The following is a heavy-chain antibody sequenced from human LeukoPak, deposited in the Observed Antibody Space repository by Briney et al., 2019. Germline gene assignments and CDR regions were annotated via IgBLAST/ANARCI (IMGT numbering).Heavy chain of an antibody. CDR3: AREGDYYDSSGYGSTWFDP. V-gene: IGHV4-61*02. CDR2: IYTSGST. J-gene: IGHJ5*02. Sequence: PSETLSLTCTVSGGSISSGSYYWSWIRQPAGKGLEWIGRIYTSGSTNYNPSLKSRVTISVDTSKNQFSLKLSSVTAADTAVYYCAREGDYYDSSGYGSTWFDPWGQGTLVTVSS. D-gene: IGHD3-22*01. CDR1: GGSISSGSYY.